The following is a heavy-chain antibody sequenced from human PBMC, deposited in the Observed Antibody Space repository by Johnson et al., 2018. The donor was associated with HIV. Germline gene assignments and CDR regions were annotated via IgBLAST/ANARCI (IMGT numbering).Heavy chain of an antibody. CDR2: IFSVGNA. V-gene: IGHV3-66*02. CDR3: ARDGRDMVTRGAFDI. CDR1: GITVSSNY. Sequence: VQLVESGGGLVQPGGSLRLSCVASGITVSSNYMSWVRQAPGKGLEWVSVIFSVGNAYYADSVKGRFTISRDNSNNMVYLQMNSLRPEDTAVYYCARDGRDMVTRGAFDIWGQGTVVTVSS. D-gene: IGHD5-18*01. J-gene: IGHJ3*02.